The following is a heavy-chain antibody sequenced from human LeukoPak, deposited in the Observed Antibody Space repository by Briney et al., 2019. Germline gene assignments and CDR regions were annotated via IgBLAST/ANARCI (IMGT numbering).Heavy chain of an antibody. Sequence: PGGSLRLSCVASHSTFSHFGMHWVRQAPGKGLEWVAVIWNDGSSQYYADSVKGRFTISRDNSQNTVYLQMNGLRAEDTAVYYCAKDAQGGFDYSNSLEKWGQGTLVIVSS. V-gene: IGHV3-33*06. CDR3: AKDAQGGFDYSNSLEK. D-gene: IGHD4-11*01. J-gene: IGHJ4*02. CDR1: HSTFSHFG. CDR2: IWNDGSSQ.